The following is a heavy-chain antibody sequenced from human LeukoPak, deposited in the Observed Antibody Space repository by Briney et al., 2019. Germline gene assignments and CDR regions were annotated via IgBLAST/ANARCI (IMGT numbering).Heavy chain of an antibody. CDR3: AGGSGGSYSNDWFDP. V-gene: IGHV4-4*02. CDR1: GGSISSSNW. D-gene: IGHD2-15*01. J-gene: IGHJ5*02. Sequence: SETLSLTCAVSGGSISSSNWWSWVRQPPGKGLEWIGEIYHSGSTNYNPSLKSRVTISVDKSKNQFSLKLSSVTAADTAVYYCAGGSGGSYSNDWFDPWGQGTLVTVSS. CDR2: IYHSGST.